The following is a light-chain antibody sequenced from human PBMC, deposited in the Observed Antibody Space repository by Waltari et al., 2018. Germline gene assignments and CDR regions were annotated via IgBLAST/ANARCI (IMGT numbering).Light chain of an antibody. Sequence: EIVMTQSPATLSVSPGDRSTLSCRASQSVSSKLAWYQQKPGQAPRLLIFGASTRATGVPARFSGSGSGTDFTLTISSLQSEDFAVYYCQQYTNWPPAFGQGTRLEIK. CDR2: GAS. V-gene: IGKV3-15*01. J-gene: IGKJ5*01. CDR3: QQYTNWPPA. CDR1: QSVSSK.